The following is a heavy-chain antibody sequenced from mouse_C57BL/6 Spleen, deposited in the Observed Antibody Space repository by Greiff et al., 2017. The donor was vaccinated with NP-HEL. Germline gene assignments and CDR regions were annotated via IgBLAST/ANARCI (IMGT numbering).Heavy chain of an antibody. V-gene: IGHV5-9-1*02. D-gene: IGHD2-4*01. CDR3: TRVDYDPAWFAY. J-gene: IGHJ3*01. CDR1: GFTFSSYA. Sequence: EVMLVESGEGLVKPGGSLKLSCAASGFTFSSYAMSWVRQTPEKRLEWVAYISSGGDYIYYADTVKGRFTISRDNARNTLYLQMSSLKSEDTAMYYCTRVDYDPAWFAYWGQGTLVTVSA. CDR2: ISSGGDYI.